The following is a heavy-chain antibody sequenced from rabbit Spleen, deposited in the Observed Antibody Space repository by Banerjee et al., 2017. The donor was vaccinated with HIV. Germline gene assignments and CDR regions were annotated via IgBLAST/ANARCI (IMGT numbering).Heavy chain of an antibody. Sequence: QSLEESGGDLVKPGASLTLTCKASGVSFSFNSYMCWVRQAPGKGLEWIACIDSGNSGFTYFASWAKGRFTISKTSSTTVTLQMTSLTAADTATYFCARDLTGVIGWNFGWWGQGTLVTVS. V-gene: IGHV1S40*01. D-gene: IGHD1-1*01. CDR3: ARDLTGVIGWNFGW. J-gene: IGHJ4*01. CDR2: IDSGNSGFT. CDR1: GVSFSFNSY.